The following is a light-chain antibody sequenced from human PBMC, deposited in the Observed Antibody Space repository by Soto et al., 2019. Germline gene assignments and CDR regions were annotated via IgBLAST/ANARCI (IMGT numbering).Light chain of an antibody. CDR1: SSDVGGYNY. Sequence: QSVLTQPPSASGSPGQSVTISCTGTSSDVGGYNYVSWYQQHPGKAPKLMIYEVSERPSGVPDRFSGSKSSNTASLTVSGLQAEDEADYYCSSYSTSYFYFFGSGTKLTVL. CDR2: EVS. J-gene: IGLJ1*01. V-gene: IGLV2-8*01. CDR3: SSYSTSYFYF.